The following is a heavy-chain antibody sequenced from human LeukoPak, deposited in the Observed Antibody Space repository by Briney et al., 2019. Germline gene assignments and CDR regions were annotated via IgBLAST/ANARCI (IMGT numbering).Heavy chain of an antibody. Sequence: PGGSLRLSCAASGFTFSSYGMHWVRQAPGKGLEWVAVIWYDGSNKYYADSVKGRFTISRDNSKNTLYLQMNSLRAEDTAVYYCAKLGSLYDSSGYYPVDYWGQGTLVTVSS. CDR3: AKLGSLYDSSGYYPVDY. J-gene: IGHJ4*02. CDR1: GFTFSSYG. D-gene: IGHD3-22*01. V-gene: IGHV3-30*02. CDR2: IWYDGSNK.